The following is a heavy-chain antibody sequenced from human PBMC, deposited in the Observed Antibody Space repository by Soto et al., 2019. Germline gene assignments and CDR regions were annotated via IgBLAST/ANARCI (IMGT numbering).Heavy chain of an antibody. J-gene: IGHJ6*02. Sequence: SETLSLTCTVSAGSISSYYWSWIRQPPGKGLEWIGYIYYSGSTNYNPSLKSRVTISVDTSKNQFSLKLSSVTAADTAVYYCARGEYSSSWYRNHYYCYGMDVWGQGATVTVSS. CDR2: IYYSGST. CDR1: AGSISSYY. D-gene: IGHD6-13*01. CDR3: ARGEYSSSWYRNHYYCYGMDV. V-gene: IGHV4-59*01.